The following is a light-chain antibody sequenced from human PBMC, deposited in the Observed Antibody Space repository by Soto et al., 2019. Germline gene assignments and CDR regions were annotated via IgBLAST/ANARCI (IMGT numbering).Light chain of an antibody. CDR2: WAS. V-gene: IGKV4-1*01. Sequence: DIVMTQSPDSLTVSLGERATINCKSSQSVLYSSNNENYLAWYQQKPGQPPKLLIYWASTRESGVPDRFSGSGSGTDFTLTISSLQAEDVAVYYCQQYHSTPLTFGGGTKVEIK. CDR1: QSVLYSSNNENY. CDR3: QQYHSTPLT. J-gene: IGKJ4*01.